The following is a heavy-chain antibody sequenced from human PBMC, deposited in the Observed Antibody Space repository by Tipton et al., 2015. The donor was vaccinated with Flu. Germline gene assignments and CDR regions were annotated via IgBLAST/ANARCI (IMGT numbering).Heavy chain of an antibody. D-gene: IGHD1-26*01. Sequence: SLRLSCEASGLTFSTSWMSWVRQAPGKGLEWVANIKQDGSEKHYVDSVKGRFTISRDNAENSLYLQMNSLRAEDTAVYYCASHERGALGSHWGQGTLVTVSS. CDR2: IKQDGSEK. CDR1: GLTFSTSW. CDR3: ASHERGALGSH. V-gene: IGHV3-7*01. J-gene: IGHJ4*02.